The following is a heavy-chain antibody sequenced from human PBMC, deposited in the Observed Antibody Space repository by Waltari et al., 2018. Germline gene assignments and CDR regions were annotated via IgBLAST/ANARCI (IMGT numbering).Heavy chain of an antibody. CDR2: ISSSSSYI. CDR1: GFTFTSYS. D-gene: IGHD2-15*01. Sequence: EVQLVESGGGLVKPGGSLRLSCAASGFTFTSYSMNWVRQAPGKGLEWVSSISSSSSYIYYADSVKGRFTISRDNAKNSLYLQMNSLRAEDTAVYYCARDPSAACSGGSCYPFDYWGQGTLVTVSS. J-gene: IGHJ4*02. CDR3: ARDPSAACSGGSCYPFDY. V-gene: IGHV3-21*01.